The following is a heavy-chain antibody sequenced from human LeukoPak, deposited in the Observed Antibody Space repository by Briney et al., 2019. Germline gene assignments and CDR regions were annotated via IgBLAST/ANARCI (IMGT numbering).Heavy chain of an antibody. D-gene: IGHD6-19*01. J-gene: IGHJ4*02. V-gene: IGHV3-23*01. CDR2: ITATGDTA. CDR1: GFTFTKCA. CDR3: AKDSAVAGLIDY. Sequence: GGSLRLSCVASGFTFTKCAMSWIRQAPGKGLEWVAIITATGDTAYYADSVKGRFTISRDNSKNTLYLQMNSLRAEDTAVYYCAKDSAVAGLIDYWGQGTLVTVSS.